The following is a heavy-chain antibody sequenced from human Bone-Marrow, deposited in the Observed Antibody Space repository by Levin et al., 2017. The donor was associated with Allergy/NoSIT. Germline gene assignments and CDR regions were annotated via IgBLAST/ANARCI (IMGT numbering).Heavy chain of an antibody. V-gene: IGHV3-13*01. CDR3: ARGRDGYIDYWYFDL. J-gene: IGHJ2*01. CDR2: IGTAGDT. CDR1: GFTFSSYD. Sequence: GESLKISCAASGFTFSSYDMHWVRQATGKGLEWVSAIGTAGDTYYPGSVKGRFTISRENAKNSLYLQMNSLRAGDTAVYYCARGRDGYIDYWYFDLWGRGTLVTVSS. D-gene: IGHD5-24*01.